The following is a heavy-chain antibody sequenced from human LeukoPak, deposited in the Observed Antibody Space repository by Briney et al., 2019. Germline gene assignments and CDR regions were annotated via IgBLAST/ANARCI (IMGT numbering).Heavy chain of an antibody. D-gene: IGHD3-10*01. CDR3: ARVFPYGSGSPIDY. CDR2: ISSSSSTI. J-gene: IGHJ4*02. Sequence: GGSLRLSCAASGFTFSSYSMNWVRQAPGKGLEWVSYISSSSSTIYYADSVKGWFTISRDNAKNSLYLQMNSLRDEDTAVYYCARVFPYGSGSPIDYWGQGTLVTVSS. V-gene: IGHV3-48*02. CDR1: GFTFSSYS.